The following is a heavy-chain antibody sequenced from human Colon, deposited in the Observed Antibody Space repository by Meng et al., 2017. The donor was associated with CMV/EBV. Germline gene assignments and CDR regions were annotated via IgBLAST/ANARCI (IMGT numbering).Heavy chain of an antibody. D-gene: IGHD3-22*01. V-gene: IGHV3-23*03. CDR1: GFTFSSYA. Sequence: GESLKISCAASGFTFSSYAMSWVRQAPGKGLEWVSVIYSGGSSTYYADSVKGRFTISRDNSKNTLYLQMNSLRAEDTAVYYCAKDMGSGDYYDSSGLDYWGQGTLVTVSS. J-gene: IGHJ4*02. CDR2: IYSGGSST. CDR3: AKDMGSGDYYDSSGLDY.